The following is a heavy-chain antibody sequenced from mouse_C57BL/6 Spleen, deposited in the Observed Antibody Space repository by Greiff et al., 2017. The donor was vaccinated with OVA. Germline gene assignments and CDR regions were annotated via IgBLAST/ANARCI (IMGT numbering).Heavy chain of an antibody. CDR2: IYPGSGST. V-gene: IGHV1-55*01. D-gene: IGHD2-1*01. CDR3: AREGAYYGNLYYFDY. Sequence: VQLQQPGAELVKPGASVKMSCKASGYTFTSYWITWVKQRPGQGLEWIGDIYPGSGSTNYNEKFKSKATLTVDTSSSTAYMQLSSLTSEDSAVYYCAREGAYYGNLYYFDYWGQGTTLTVSS. J-gene: IGHJ2*01. CDR1: GYTFTSYW.